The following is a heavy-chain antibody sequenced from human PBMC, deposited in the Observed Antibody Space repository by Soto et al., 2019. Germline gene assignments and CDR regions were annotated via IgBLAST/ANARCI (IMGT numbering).Heavy chain of an antibody. J-gene: IGHJ4*02. V-gene: IGHV4-38-2*02. D-gene: IGHD6-19*01. CDR1: GYSISTGFN. CDR2: IYHSGST. Sequence: SETLSLTCAVSGYSISTGFNWGWIRQPPGKGLEWIGSIYHSGSTYYNLSLKSRVTISADTSKNQISLKLISVTAADTALYYCARDWGTGFYHFDCWGQGTLVTVSS. CDR3: ARDWGTGFYHFDC.